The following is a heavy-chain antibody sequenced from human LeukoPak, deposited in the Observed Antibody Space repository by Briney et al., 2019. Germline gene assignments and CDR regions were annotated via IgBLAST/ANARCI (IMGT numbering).Heavy chain of an antibody. V-gene: IGHV3-23*01. CDR3: AKDHYDILTGYLGDY. CDR1: GFTLSSFA. CDR2: MSGSGGGAT. J-gene: IGHJ4*02. D-gene: IGHD3-9*01. Sequence: GGSLRLSCAASGFTLSSFAMSWVRQAPGRGLEWVSGMSGSGGGATYYADSVKGRFTISRDNSKNTLYLQMSSPRAEDTAIYYCAKDHYDILTGYLGDYWGQGTLVTVSS.